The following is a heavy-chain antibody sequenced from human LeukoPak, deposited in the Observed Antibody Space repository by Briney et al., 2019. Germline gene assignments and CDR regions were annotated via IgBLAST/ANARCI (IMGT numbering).Heavy chain of an antibody. CDR2: IYYSGST. CDR1: GGSISSYY. J-gene: IGHJ4*02. V-gene: IGHV4-59*08. CDR3: ARLPITAGYYGSGSFYYFDY. Sequence: SETLSLTCTVSGGSISSYYWSWIRQPPGKGLEWIGYIYYSGSTNYNPSLKSRVTISADTSKNQFSLKLSSVTAADTAVYYCARLPITAGYYGSGSFYYFDYWGQGTLVTVSS. D-gene: IGHD3-10*01.